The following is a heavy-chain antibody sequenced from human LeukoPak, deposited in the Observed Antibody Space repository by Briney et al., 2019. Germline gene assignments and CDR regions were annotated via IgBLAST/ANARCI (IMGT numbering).Heavy chain of an antibody. CDR2: IYYSGST. V-gene: IGHV4-59*01. D-gene: IGHD3-3*01. CDR3: ARAGSGSYYVDY. J-gene: IGHJ4*02. Sequence: KTSETLSLTCTVSGGSISSYYWSWIRQPPGKGLEWIGYIYYSGSTNYNPSLKSRVTISVDTSKNQFSLKLTSVTAADTAVYYCARAGSGSYYVDYWGQGTLVTVSS. CDR1: GGSISSYY.